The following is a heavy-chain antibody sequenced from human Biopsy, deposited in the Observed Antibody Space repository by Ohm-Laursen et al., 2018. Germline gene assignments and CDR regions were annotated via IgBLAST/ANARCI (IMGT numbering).Heavy chain of an antibody. CDR1: GGTFSSYS. D-gene: IGHD3-3*01. CDR3: ATPFQYYDSWGGYPPFDH. CDR2: IIPIFGII. Sequence: SSVKVSCKASGGTFSSYSISWVRQAPGQGLEWMGGIIPIFGIINHAQKFQGRVSITADKSTTTAYMELSNLKSEDTAVYYCATPFQYYDSWGGYPPFDHWGQGTLVTVSS. V-gene: IGHV1-69*17. J-gene: IGHJ4*02.